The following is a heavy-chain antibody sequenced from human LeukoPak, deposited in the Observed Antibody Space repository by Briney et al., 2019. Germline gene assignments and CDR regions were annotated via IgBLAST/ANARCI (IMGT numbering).Heavy chain of an antibody. J-gene: IGHJ5*02. Sequence: SETLSLTCSVSGDSISSNSYYWGWIRQPPGKALEWIGSIHYSGNTFYNPSLKSRVTISVDTSKNQFSLKLSSVTAADTAVYYCARQGGYSYGPKNWFDPWGQGTLVTVSS. CDR3: ARQGGYSYGPKNWFDP. CDR2: IHYSGNT. D-gene: IGHD5-18*01. V-gene: IGHV4-39*01. CDR1: GDSISSNSYY.